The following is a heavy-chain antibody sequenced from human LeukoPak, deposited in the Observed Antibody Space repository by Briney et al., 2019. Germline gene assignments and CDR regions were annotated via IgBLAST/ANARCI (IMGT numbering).Heavy chain of an antibody. CDR2: ISWDGGST. CDR3: TKDMFSGVAVPSGGFFDY. Sequence: PGGSLRLSCAASGFTFDDYTMHWVRQAPGKGLEWVSLISWDGGSTYYADSVKGRFTISRDNSKNSLYLQMNSLRTEDTALYYCTKDMFSGVAVPSGGFFDYWGQGTLVTVSS. V-gene: IGHV3-43*01. D-gene: IGHD2-15*01. CDR1: GFTFDDYT. J-gene: IGHJ4*02.